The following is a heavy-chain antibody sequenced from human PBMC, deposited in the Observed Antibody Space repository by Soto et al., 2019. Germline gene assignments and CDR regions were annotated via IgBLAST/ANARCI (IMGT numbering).Heavy chain of an antibody. CDR2: ISAYNGNT. V-gene: IGHV1-18*01. D-gene: IGHD6-19*01. J-gene: IGHJ5*02. CDR1: GYTFTTYG. Sequence: QVQLVQSGAEVKKPGASVKVSCKASGYTFTTYGINWVRQAPGQGLEWMGWISAYNGNTNYAQKLQGRFTMTTDTSTSTAYMELRSLRSDDTAVYYCARDRGQWLSKGEFDPWGQVTLVTVSS. CDR3: ARDRGQWLSKGEFDP.